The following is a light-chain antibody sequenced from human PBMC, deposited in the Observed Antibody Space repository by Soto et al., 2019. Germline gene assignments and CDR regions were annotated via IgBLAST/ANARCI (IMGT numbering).Light chain of an antibody. CDR2: DVS. Sequence: QSALTQPASVSGSPGQSITISCTGTSSDVGGYNYVSWYQQHPGKAPKLMIYDVSNRPSGVSNRFSGSKSGNTASLTISGLQAEVEADYYCSSYTSSSTPLVFGTWNKLTVL. J-gene: IGLJ1*01. CDR1: SSDVGGYNY. CDR3: SSYTSSSTPLV. V-gene: IGLV2-14*01.